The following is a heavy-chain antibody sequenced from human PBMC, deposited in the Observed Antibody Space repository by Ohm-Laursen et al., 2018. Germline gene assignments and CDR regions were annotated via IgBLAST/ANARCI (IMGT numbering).Heavy chain of an antibody. Sequence: SETLSLTCAVYGGSFSGYYWSWIRQPPGKGLDWIGEINHSGSTNYNPSLKSRGTISVDTSKNQFSLKLSSVTAADTAVYYCARTSDFWSGYSDNWFDPWGQGTLVTVSS. CDR1: GGSFSGYY. CDR2: INHSGST. CDR3: ARTSDFWSGYSDNWFDP. V-gene: IGHV4-34*01. J-gene: IGHJ5*02. D-gene: IGHD3-3*01.